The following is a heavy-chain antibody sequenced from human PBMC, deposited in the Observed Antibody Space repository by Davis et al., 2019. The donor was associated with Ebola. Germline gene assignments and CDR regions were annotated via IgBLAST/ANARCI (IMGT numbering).Heavy chain of an antibody. V-gene: IGHV1-3*01. Sequence: ASVKVSCKASGYTFTSYAMHWVRQAPGQRLEWMGWINAGNGNTKYSQKFQGRVTITRNTSISTAYMELSSLRSEDTAVYYCASFRVVGATGPGDYYYGMDVWGQGTTVTVSS. J-gene: IGHJ6*02. CDR2: INAGNGNT. CDR1: GYTFTSYA. CDR3: ASFRVVGATGPGDYYYGMDV. D-gene: IGHD1-26*01.